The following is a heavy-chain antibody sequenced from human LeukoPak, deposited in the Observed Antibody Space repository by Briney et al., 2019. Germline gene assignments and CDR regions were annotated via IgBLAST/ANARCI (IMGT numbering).Heavy chain of an antibody. J-gene: IGHJ6*02. CDR1: GFTFSSYD. V-gene: IGHV3-13*01. D-gene: IGHD6-13*01. CDR2: IGTAGDT. CDR3: ARAVAAAGTGFGHYYYGMDV. Sequence: GGSLRLSCAASGFTFSSYDMHWVRQATGKGLEWVSAIGTAGDTYYPGSVKGRFTNSRENAKNSLYLQMNSLRAGDTAVYYCARAVAAAGTGFGHYYYGMDVWGQGTTVIVSS.